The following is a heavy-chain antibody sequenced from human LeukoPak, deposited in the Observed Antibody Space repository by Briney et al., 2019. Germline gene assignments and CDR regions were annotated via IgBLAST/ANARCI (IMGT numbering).Heavy chain of an antibody. CDR3: TRAQLGDYGLFSHGIHYGMDV. J-gene: IGHJ6*02. V-gene: IGHV3-23*01. Sequence: PGGSLRLSCAASGFTFSSYAMSWVRQAPGKGLEWVSAISGSGGSTYYADSVKGRFTISRDNSKNTLYLQMNSLRAEDTAVYYCTRAQLGDYGLFSHGIHYGMDVWGQGTTVTVSS. D-gene: IGHD4-17*01. CDR1: GFTFSSYA. CDR2: ISGSGGST.